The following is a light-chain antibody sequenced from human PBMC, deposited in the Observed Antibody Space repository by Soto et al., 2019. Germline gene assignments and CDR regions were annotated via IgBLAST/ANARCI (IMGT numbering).Light chain of an antibody. J-gene: IGKJ5*01. Sequence: DIQLTQSPSFLSASVGDRVTITFRASQGISSYLAWYQQKAGKAPNLLINAASTLQSGVPSRFSGSGSGTEFTLTISSLQPEDFATYYCQQLSSYPITFGQGTRLEIK. CDR2: AAS. CDR1: QGISSY. CDR3: QQLSSYPIT. V-gene: IGKV1-9*01.